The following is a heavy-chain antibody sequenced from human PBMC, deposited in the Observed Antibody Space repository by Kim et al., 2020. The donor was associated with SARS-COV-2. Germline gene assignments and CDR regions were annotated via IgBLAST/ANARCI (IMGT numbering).Heavy chain of an antibody. V-gene: IGHV1-18*01. D-gene: IGHD3-9*01. CDR1: GYTFTSYG. CDR3: ARDRAEKYYDILTGHDSGPPFDY. J-gene: IGHJ4*02. Sequence: ASVKVSCKASGYTFTSYGISWVRQAPGQGLEWMGWISTYNGNTNYAQKLQGRVTMTTDTSTSTAYMELRSLRSDDTAVYYCARDRAEKYYDILTGHDSGPPFDYWGQGTLVTVSS. CDR2: ISTYNGNT.